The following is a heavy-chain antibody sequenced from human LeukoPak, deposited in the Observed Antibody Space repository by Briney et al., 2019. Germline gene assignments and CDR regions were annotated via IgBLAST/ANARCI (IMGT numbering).Heavy chain of an antibody. CDR2: IYHSGST. J-gene: IGHJ4*02. V-gene: IGHV4-30-2*01. D-gene: IGHD2-15*01. Sequence: SETLSLTCAVSGGSISSGGYSWSWIRQPPGKGLEWIGYIYHSGSTYYNPSLKSRVTISVDRSKNQFSLKLSSVTAADTAVYYCPRERVGGSFDYWGQGTLVTVSS. CDR1: GGSISSGGYS. CDR3: PRERVGGSFDY.